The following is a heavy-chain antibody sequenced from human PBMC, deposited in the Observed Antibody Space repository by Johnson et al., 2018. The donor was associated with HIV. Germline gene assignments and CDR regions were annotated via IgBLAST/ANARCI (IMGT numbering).Heavy chain of an antibody. D-gene: IGHD1-1*01. V-gene: IGHV3-53*01. CDR1: GFIVSNNY. J-gene: IGHJ3*02. CDR2: IYSGGDT. Sequence: VQLVESGGGLIQAGGSLRLSCAASGFIVSNNYISWVRQAPGKGLEWVSVIYSGGDTYYADSMRGRLTISRDNSKNTVYLQMNSLRAEDTAVYYCARAEPWDRRHYAFDIWGQGTVVTVSS. CDR3: ARAEPWDRRHYAFDI.